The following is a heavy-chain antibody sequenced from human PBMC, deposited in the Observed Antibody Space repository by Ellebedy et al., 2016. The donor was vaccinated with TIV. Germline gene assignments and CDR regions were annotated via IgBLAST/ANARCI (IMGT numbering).Heavy chain of an antibody. Sequence: GSLRLXXTVSGGSIINTYFWGWIRQPPGKGLEWIGHIYYGGSTIYNPSLNSRVTISMDTSKNHFSLELRSVSAADTAVYYCSIGHYYYYIDVWGKGTTVTVSS. V-gene: IGHV4-59*01. J-gene: IGHJ6*03. CDR3: SIGHYYYYIDV. CDR1: GGSIINTYF. CDR2: IYYGGST.